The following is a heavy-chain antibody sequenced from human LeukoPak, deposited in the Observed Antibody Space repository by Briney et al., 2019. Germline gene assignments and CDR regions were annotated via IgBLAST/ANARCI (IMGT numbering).Heavy chain of an antibody. V-gene: IGHV1-46*01. Sequence: ASVKVSCKASGYTFTSYYTHWVRQAPGQGLEWMGIINPSGGSTSYAQKFQGRVTMTRDMSTSTVYMELSSLRSDDTAVYYCARTWEPPLRVDYWGQGTLVTVSS. J-gene: IGHJ4*02. D-gene: IGHD1-26*01. CDR2: INPSGGST. CDR1: GYTFTSYY. CDR3: ARTWEPPLRVDY.